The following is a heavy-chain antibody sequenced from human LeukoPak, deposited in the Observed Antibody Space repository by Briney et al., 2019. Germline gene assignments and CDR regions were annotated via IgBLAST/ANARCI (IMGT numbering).Heavy chain of an antibody. CDR3: ARDRYGDYSYYYYGMDV. J-gene: IGHJ6*02. V-gene: IGHV3-30-3*01. CDR1: GFSFSSYA. D-gene: IGHD4-17*01. CDR2: ISYDGSNK. Sequence: GGSLRLSCAAPGFSFSSYAMHWVRQAPGKGLEWVAVISYDGSNKYYADSVKGRFTISRDNSKNTLYLQMNSLRAEDTAVYYCARDRYGDYSYYYYGMDVWGQGTTVTVSS.